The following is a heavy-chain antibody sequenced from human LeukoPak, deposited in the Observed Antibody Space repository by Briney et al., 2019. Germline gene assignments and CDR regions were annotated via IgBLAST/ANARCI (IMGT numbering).Heavy chain of an antibody. Sequence: PGGSLRLSCAASGFTFSSYSMNWVRQAPGKGLEWVANIKQDGSEKYYVDSVKGRFTISRDNAKNSLYLQMNSLRAEDTAIYYCASQLPLGSSGWLPFEYWGQGTLVTVSS. J-gene: IGHJ4*02. V-gene: IGHV3-7*01. CDR2: IKQDGSEK. CDR1: GFTFSSYS. D-gene: IGHD6-19*01. CDR3: ASQLPLGSSGWLPFEY.